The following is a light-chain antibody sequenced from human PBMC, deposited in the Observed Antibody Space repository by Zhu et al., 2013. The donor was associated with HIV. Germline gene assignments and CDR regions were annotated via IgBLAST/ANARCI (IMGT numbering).Light chain of an antibody. V-gene: IGLV1-44*01. CDR3: AAWDGSLNVGV. Sequence: QSVLTQPPSASGAPGQRVTISCSGSSSNIGASTVNWYQQAPGAAPRLLIYHNNQRPAGVPDRFSGSTSGTSASLAISGLQSADEGDYYCAAWDGSLNVGVFGGGTKLTVL. J-gene: IGLJ3*02. CDR2: HNN. CDR1: SSNIGAST.